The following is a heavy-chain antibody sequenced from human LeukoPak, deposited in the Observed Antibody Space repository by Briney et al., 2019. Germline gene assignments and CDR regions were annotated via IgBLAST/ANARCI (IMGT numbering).Heavy chain of an antibody. D-gene: IGHD2-2*01. Sequence: SETLSLTCTVSGGSITSSYWSWIRQSPGRGLEWIGYIHYTGSTNYNPSLKSRVTISVDTSKTQFSLKLSSVTAADTAVYYCARLPRYCSSTSCPFDYWGQGTLVTVSS. CDR2: IHYTGST. CDR1: GGSITSSY. V-gene: IGHV4-59*08. CDR3: ARLPRYCSSTSCPFDY. J-gene: IGHJ4*02.